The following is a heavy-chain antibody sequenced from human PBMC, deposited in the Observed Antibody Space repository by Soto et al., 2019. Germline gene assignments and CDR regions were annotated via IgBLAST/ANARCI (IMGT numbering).Heavy chain of an antibody. CDR2: INPKSGGT. V-gene: IGHV1-2*04. D-gene: IGHD2-8*01. Sequence: QVQLVQSGAEVKKPGASVKVSCKASGYSFTDYHIHWVRQAPGQGLEWLGRINPKSGGTSTAQKFQGSVTMTPDTSIIMASMELTRVTSDDTAIYYCARGDSTDCSNGVCSFFYNHDMDVWGQGTTVTVSS. CDR3: ARGDSTDCSNGVCSFFYNHDMDV. CDR1: GYSFTDYH. J-gene: IGHJ6*02.